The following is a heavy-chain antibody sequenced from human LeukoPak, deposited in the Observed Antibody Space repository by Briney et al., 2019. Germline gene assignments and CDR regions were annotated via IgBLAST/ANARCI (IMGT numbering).Heavy chain of an antibody. CDR2: IYYSGST. CDR3: ARGAKYGDEDY. J-gene: IGHJ4*02. Sequence: SETLSLTCTVSGGSISSGGYYWSWIRQHPGKGLEWIGYIYYSGSTYYNPSLKSRVTISVDTPKNQFSLKLSSVTAADTAVYYCARGAKYGDEDYWGQGTLVTVSS. CDR1: GGSISSGGYY. D-gene: IGHD4-17*01. V-gene: IGHV4-31*03.